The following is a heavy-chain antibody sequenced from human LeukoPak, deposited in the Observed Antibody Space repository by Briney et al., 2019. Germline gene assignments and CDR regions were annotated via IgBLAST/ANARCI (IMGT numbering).Heavy chain of an antibody. Sequence: GGSLRLSCTGSGFRFGGYALSWVRQAPGKGLEWVGFIRSKALYGTSEYAASVEGRFTISRDDSNSIAYLQMNSLKNEDTAVYFCVRESVRDYYFDYWGQGTLVTVSS. D-gene: IGHD3-10*02. CDR1: GFRFGGYA. CDR3: VRESVRDYYFDY. CDR2: IRSKALYGTS. J-gene: IGHJ4*02. V-gene: IGHV3-49*04.